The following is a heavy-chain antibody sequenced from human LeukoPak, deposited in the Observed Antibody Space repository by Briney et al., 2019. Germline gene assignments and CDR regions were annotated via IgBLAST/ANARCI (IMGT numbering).Heavy chain of an antibody. J-gene: IGHJ3*02. CDR2: INHSGST. Sequence: PSETLSLTCAVYGGSFSGYYWSWIRQPPGKGLEWIGEINHSGSTNYNPSLKSRVTISVDTSKNQFPLKLSSVTAADTAVYYCARQGTDDAFDIWGQGTMVTVSS. CDR3: ARQGTDDAFDI. CDR1: GGSFSGYY. V-gene: IGHV4-34*01.